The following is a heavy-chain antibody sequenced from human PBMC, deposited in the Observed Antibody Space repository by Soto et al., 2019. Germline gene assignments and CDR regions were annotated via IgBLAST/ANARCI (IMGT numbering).Heavy chain of an antibody. CDR2: IIPMFDTP. CDR3: ARSGGLGRDFNY. J-gene: IGHJ4*02. V-gene: IGHV1-69*12. CDR1: GGTFSSDS. D-gene: IGHD2-15*01. Sequence: QVQLVQSGAEVKKPGSSVKVSCKASGGTFSSDSFSWVRQAPGQGLEWMGGIIPMFDTPIYAQKFQDRVTITADESTSTAYMHLSTLSSGDTAVYSCARSGGLGRDFNYWGQGSLVTGSS.